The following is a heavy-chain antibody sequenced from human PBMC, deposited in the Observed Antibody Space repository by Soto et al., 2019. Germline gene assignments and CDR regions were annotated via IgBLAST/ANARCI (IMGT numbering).Heavy chain of an antibody. D-gene: IGHD1-26*01. Sequence: PGGSLRLSCVGAGFTFTNAWMNWVRQAPGKGLEWVGRIKSKGDGETTDYAAPVNGRFTISRDDSKSTLYLQMNSLTTDDTAVYYCATDPFSGSYYAFYLWGQGTMVTVSS. CDR1: GFTFTNAW. J-gene: IGHJ3*01. CDR2: IKSKGDGETT. V-gene: IGHV3-15*01. CDR3: ATDPFSGSYYAFYL.